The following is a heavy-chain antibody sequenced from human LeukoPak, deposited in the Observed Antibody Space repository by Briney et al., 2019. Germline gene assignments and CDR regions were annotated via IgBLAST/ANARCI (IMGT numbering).Heavy chain of an antibody. Sequence: GASVKVSCKASGYTFTSYDINWVRQATGQGLEWMGWMNPNSGNTGYAQKFQGRVTITRNTSISTAYMELSSLRSEDTAVYYCARGGYYDFWSGYYSWGPAPPDYWGQGTLVTVSS. CDR1: GYTFTSYD. CDR3: ARGGYYDFWSGYYSWGPAPPDY. D-gene: IGHD3-3*01. J-gene: IGHJ4*02. CDR2: MNPNSGNT. V-gene: IGHV1-8*03.